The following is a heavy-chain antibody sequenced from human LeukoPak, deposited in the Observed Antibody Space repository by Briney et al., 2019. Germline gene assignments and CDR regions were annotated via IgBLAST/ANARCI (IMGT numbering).Heavy chain of an antibody. CDR3: ARGSLLPSYYDFWSGYHIGGGYYFDY. CDR2: INPNSGGT. CDR1: GYTFTGYY. J-gene: IGHJ4*02. V-gene: IGHV1-2*02. D-gene: IGHD3-3*01. Sequence: GASVKVSCKASGYTFTGYYMHWVRQAPGQGLEWMGWINPNSGGTNYAQKFQGRVTMTRDTSISTAYMELSRLRSDDTAVYYCARGSLLPSYYDFWSGYHIGGGYYFDYWGQGTLVTVSS.